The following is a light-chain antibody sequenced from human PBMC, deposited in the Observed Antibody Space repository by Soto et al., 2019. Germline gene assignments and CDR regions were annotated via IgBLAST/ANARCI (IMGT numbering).Light chain of an antibody. J-gene: IGKJ1*01. Sequence: EIVMTQSPATLSVSPGERATLSCRASQSVSSNFAWYQQKPGQAPRLLIYGASTRATGIPARFSGSGSGTEFTLTISSLQSEDVAVYYCQQYNNWPPWTFGHGTKLEVK. V-gene: IGKV3-15*01. CDR1: QSVSSN. CDR2: GAS. CDR3: QQYNNWPPWT.